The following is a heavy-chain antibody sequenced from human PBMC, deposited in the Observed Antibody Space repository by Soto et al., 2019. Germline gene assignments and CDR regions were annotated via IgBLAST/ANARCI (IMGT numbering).Heavy chain of an antibody. CDR1: GDSVSNGNSY. J-gene: IGHJ6*02. V-gene: IGHV4-61*01. CDR3: ARGGAYYYYYGMDV. Sequence: LTCTVSGDSVSNGNSYWSWIRQPPGKGLEWIGYTYYSGSTNYNPSLKSRVTISVDTSKNQFSLRLSSVTAADTAVYYCARGGAYYYYYGMDVWGQGTMVTVSS. CDR2: TYYSGST.